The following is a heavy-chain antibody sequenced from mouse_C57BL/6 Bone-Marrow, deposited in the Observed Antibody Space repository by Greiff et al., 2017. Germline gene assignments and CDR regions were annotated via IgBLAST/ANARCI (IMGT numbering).Heavy chain of an antibody. D-gene: IGHD2-4*01. CDR3: ARQIYYDYDDYAMDY. J-gene: IGHJ4*01. V-gene: IGHV1-82*01. CDR1: GYAFSSSW. CDR2: IYPGDGDT. Sequence: VQLQQSGPELVKPGASVKISCKASGYAFSSSWMNWVKQRHGKGLEWIGRIYPGDGDTNYNGKFKGKATLTADKSSSTAYMQLSILKSEDSAVYFCARQIYYDYDDYAMDYWGQGTSVTVSS.